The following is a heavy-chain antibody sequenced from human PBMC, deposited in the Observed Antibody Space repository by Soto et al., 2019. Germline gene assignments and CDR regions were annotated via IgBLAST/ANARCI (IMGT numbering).Heavy chain of an antibody. V-gene: IGHV3-23*01. CDR3: AKDAVYGDGLWLVDY. CDR1: GFTFSNYA. Sequence: GGSLRLSCAASGFTFSNYAMIWVRRAPGKGQEWVSGIVGSGGSTYYADSVKGRFTISRDNSKNTLYLQMNSLRAEDTAVYYCAKDAVYGDGLWLVDYWGQGTLVTVSS. CDR2: IVGSGGST. J-gene: IGHJ4*02. D-gene: IGHD4-17*01.